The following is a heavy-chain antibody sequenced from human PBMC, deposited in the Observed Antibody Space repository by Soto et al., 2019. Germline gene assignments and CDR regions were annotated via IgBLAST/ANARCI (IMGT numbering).Heavy chain of an antibody. CDR3: ARVPCSSTSCLYNWFDP. V-gene: IGHV1-2*02. J-gene: IGHJ5*02. CDR1: GCTFTGYY. Sequence: ASVKVSCKASGCTFTGYYMHWVRQAPGQGLEWMGWINPNSGGTNYAQKFQGRVTMTRDTSISTAYMELSRLRSDDTAVYYCARVPCSSTSCLYNWFDPWGQGTLVTVSS. D-gene: IGHD2-2*01. CDR2: INPNSGGT.